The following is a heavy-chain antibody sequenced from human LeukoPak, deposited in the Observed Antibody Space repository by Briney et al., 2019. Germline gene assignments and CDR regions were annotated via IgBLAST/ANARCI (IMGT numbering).Heavy chain of an antibody. D-gene: IGHD3-22*01. J-gene: IGHJ4*02. V-gene: IGHV1-69*04. CDR2: IIPILGIA. CDR3: ARWGYYDSSGYYS. CDR1: GGPFSSYA. Sequence: SVKVSCKASGGPFSSYAISWVRQAPGQGLEWMGRIIPILGIANYAQKFQGRVTITADKSTSTAYMELSSLRSGDTAVYYCARWGYYDSSGYYSWGQGTLVTVSS.